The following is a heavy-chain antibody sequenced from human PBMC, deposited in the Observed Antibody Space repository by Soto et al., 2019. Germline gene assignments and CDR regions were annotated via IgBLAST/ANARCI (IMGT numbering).Heavy chain of an antibody. J-gene: IGHJ6*02. Sequence: PGGSLRLSCAASGFTFSSYAMTWVRQAPGKGLEWVSVITYSGTNEYYAGSVKGRFTISRDNSKNTLYLQMNSLRGEDTAVYYCARDRSAMDVWGQGTTVTVSS. CDR3: ARDRSAMDV. CDR2: ITYSGTNE. V-gene: IGHV3-30*04. CDR1: GFTFSSYA.